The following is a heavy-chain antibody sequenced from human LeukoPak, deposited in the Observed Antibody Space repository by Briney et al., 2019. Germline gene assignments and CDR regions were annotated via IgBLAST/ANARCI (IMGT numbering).Heavy chain of an antibody. V-gene: IGHV4-34*01. J-gene: IGHJ5*02. CDR2: INHRGST. D-gene: IGHD2-2*01. CDR3: ARGYCSSTSCYLYWFDP. CDR1: GGSFSGFY. Sequence: SETLSLTCAVYGGSFSGFYWSWIRQPPGKGLEWIGEINHRGSTNYNPSLKSRVTISVDTSKNQFSLKLSSVTAADTAVYYCARGYCSSTSCYLYWFDPWGQGTLVTVSS.